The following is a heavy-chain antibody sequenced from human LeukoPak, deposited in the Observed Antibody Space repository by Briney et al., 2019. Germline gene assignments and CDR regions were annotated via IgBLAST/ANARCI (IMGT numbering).Heavy chain of an antibody. J-gene: IGHJ4*02. CDR1: DGSISNYF. D-gene: IGHD2-8*01. CDR2: IYYTGMT. CDR3: ARHGRMVIMSKFSTGIDQ. Sequence: SETLSLTCTVPDGSISNYFWSWIRQPPGKGLEWIGYIYYTGMTNSNPSLKSRVTISMDTSKNQFSLNLRSVTAADTAIYYCARHGRMVIMSKFSTGIDQWGQGTLVTVSS. V-gene: IGHV4-59*08.